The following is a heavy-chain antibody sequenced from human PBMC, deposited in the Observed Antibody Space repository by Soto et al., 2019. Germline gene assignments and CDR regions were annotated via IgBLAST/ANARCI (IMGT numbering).Heavy chain of an antibody. CDR1: GFTFSSYS. CDR2: ISSSSSYI. CDR3: AKERLARGFDY. J-gene: IGHJ4*02. V-gene: IGHV3-21*01. Sequence: GGSLRLSCAASGFTFSSYSMNWVRQAPGKGLEWVSSISSSSSYIYYADSVKGRFTISGDNAKNSLYLQMNSLRAEDTAVYYCAKERLARGFDYWGQGTLVTVSS.